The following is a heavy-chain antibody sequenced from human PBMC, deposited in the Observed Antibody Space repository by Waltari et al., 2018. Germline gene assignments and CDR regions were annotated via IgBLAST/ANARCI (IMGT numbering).Heavy chain of an antibody. Sequence: EVQLLVSGGGLVQPGGSLTLSCAASGFHFRSYSMFWVRQAPGKGLEWVSVISGSGSTFYADSVKGRFTISRDNSKNTLYLQMNSLRAEDTAVYYCAKGGAAAPPTYYFDYWGQGTLVTVSS. D-gene: IGHD6-13*01. CDR1: GFHFRSYS. CDR2: ISGSGST. CDR3: AKGGAAAPPTYYFDY. J-gene: IGHJ4*02. V-gene: IGHV3-23*01.